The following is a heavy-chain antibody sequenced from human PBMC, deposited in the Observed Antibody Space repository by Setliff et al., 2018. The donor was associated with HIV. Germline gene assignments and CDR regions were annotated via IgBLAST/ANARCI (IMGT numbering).Heavy chain of an antibody. CDR1: GFTFSNSM. J-gene: IGHJ1*01. CDR2: IKTKTDAGAT. D-gene: IGHD6-19*01. V-gene: IGHV3-15*01. CDR3: ITDLYGSSLTSGWSCYFQH. Sequence: PGGSLRLSCAASGFTFSNSMMGWVRKAPGKGLEWAGRIKTKTDAGATDYAAPVKGRFTISRDDSKNTRFLQMNSLTTEDTVVYSCITDLYGSSLTSGWSCYFQHCGTRTLGTVSS.